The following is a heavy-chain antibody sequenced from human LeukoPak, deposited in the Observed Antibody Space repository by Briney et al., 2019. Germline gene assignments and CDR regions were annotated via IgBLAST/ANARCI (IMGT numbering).Heavy chain of an antibody. V-gene: IGHV1-18*01. J-gene: IGHJ6*02. CDR3: ARPYYYDSSGYYYYGMDV. Sequence: GASVKVSCKASGYTFTSYGISWVRQAPGQGLEWMGWISAYNGNTNYAQKLQGRVTMTTDTSTSTAYMELRSLRSDDTAVYYCARPYYYDSSGYYYYGMDVWGQGTTVTVSS. D-gene: IGHD3-22*01. CDR1: GYTFTSYG. CDR2: ISAYNGNT.